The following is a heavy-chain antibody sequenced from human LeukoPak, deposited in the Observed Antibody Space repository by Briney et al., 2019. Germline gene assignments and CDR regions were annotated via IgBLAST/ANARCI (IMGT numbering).Heavy chain of an antibody. CDR2: IKQDGSER. CDR1: GITFSYYW. CDR3: ARDVPGETWIRRLNAFDV. D-gene: IGHD5-18*01. J-gene: IGHJ3*01. V-gene: IGHV3-7*01. Sequence: GGSLRLSCAASGITFSYYWMSWVRQAPGKGLEWVANIKQDGSERYYVDSVKGRFTISRDNAKNSLYLQMNSLRAEDTAVYYCARDVPGETWIRRLNAFDVWGQGTMVTVSS.